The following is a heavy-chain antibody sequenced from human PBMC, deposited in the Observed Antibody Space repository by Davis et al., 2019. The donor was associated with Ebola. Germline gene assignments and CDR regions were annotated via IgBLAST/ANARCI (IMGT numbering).Heavy chain of an antibody. CDR2: ISYDGSNK. V-gene: IGHV3-30*18. D-gene: IGHD7-27*01. CDR1: GFTFSSYS. Sequence: GESLKISCAASGFTFSSYSMNWVRQAPGKGLEWVAVISYDGSNKYYADSVKGRFTISRDNSKNTLYLQMNSLRAEDTAVYYCAKLGTGDDYYYYMDVWGKGTTVTVSS. J-gene: IGHJ6*03. CDR3: AKLGTGDDYYYYMDV.